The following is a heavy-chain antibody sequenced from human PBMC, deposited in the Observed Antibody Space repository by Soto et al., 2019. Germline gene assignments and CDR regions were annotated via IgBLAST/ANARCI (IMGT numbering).Heavy chain of an antibody. CDR3: VRVRHYPYYCYAIDV. Sequence: QVQLVQSGAEVKKPGASVKVSCKASGYTFTSYDINWVRQATGQGLEWMGWMNPDSGNRGYAQKFQGTVTVTTNTSISTAYMELSSLRSEDTAVYYCVRVRHYPYYCYAIDVWGQGTTVTVSS. J-gene: IGHJ6*02. V-gene: IGHV1-8*01. CDR1: GYTFTSYD. CDR2: MNPDSGNR. D-gene: IGHD3-10*01.